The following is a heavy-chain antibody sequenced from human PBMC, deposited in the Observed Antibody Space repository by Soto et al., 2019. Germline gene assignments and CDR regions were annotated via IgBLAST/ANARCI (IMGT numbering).Heavy chain of an antibody. CDR2: ISWNSANI. J-gene: IGHJ4*02. CDR3: ARETYRGFYFDY. Sequence: GGSLRLSCTASGFTFDDYAMHWVRQGPGKGLEWVSGISWNSANIFYADSVKGRFTISRDNAKNSFSLQMNSLRVEDTALYYCARETYRGFYFDYWGQGTLVTVSS. V-gene: IGHV3-9*01. CDR1: GFTFDDYA. D-gene: IGHD4-4*01.